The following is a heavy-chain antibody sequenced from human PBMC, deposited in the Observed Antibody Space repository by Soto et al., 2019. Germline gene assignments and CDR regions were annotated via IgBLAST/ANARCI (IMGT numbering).Heavy chain of an antibody. CDR1: GGSVSSGGFS. CDR2: IFESGTT. J-gene: IGHJ5*02. Sequence: QVRLQESGPGLVKPSQTLSLTCAVSGGSVSSGGFSWSWLRQPPGKGREWIGFIFESGTTYYNPYLMSRISMSLDKSRNQFSLTMNSATAADTVVYYCATVDTNSYSVDWFHPWGHGTQVTVSS. CDR3: ATVDTNSYSVDWFHP. V-gene: IGHV4-30-2*01. D-gene: IGHD1-26*01.